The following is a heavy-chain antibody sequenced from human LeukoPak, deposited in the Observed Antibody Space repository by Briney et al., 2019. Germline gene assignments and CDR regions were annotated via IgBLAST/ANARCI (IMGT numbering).Heavy chain of an antibody. CDR3: AREAGIAARPRGDHYYYYMDV. Sequence: PSETLSLTCTVSGGSISSGDYYWSWIRQPPGKGLEWIGYIYYSGSTYYNPSLKSRVTISVDTSKNQSSLKLSSVTAADTAVYYCAREAGIAARPRGDHYYYYMDVWGKGTTVTVSS. D-gene: IGHD6-6*01. CDR2: IYYSGST. J-gene: IGHJ6*03. CDR1: GGSISSGDYY. V-gene: IGHV4-30-4*08.